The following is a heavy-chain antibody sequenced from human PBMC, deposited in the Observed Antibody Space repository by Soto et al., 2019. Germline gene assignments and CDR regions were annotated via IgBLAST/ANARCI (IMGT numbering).Heavy chain of an antibody. Sequence: QVQLVQSGAEVKKPGSSVKVSCKASGGTFSSYAISWVRQAPGQGLEGLGGIIPIFGTANYAQKFQGRVTITADESTSTAYMELSSLRSEDTAVYYCARAPPPRITMIDGGDYWGQGTLVTVSS. J-gene: IGHJ4*02. CDR2: IIPIFGTA. V-gene: IGHV1-69*01. D-gene: IGHD3-22*01. CDR3: ARAPPPRITMIDGGDY. CDR1: GGTFSSYA.